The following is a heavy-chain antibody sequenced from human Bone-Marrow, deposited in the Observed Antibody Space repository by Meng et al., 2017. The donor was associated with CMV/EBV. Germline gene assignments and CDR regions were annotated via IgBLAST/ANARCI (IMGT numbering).Heavy chain of an antibody. Sequence: SVKVSCKASGGTFSSYAISWVRQAPGQGLEWMGGIIPILGIANYAQKFQGRVKITADKSTSTAYMELSSLRSEDTAVYYCARSVCSSTSCYPPMWAFDIWGQGKMVTVSS. CDR1: GGTFSSYA. D-gene: IGHD2-2*01. CDR2: IIPILGIA. J-gene: IGHJ3*02. V-gene: IGHV1-69*10. CDR3: ARSVCSSTSCYPPMWAFDI.